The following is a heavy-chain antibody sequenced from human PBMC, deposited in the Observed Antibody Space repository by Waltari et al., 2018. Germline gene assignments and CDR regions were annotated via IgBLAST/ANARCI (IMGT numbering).Heavy chain of an antibody. V-gene: IGHV4-59*11. D-gene: IGHD6-13*01. J-gene: IGHJ4*02. CDR2: IYHSGRT. Sequence: QVQLQESGPGLVKPSETLSVTCSVSGGPTNTPYWSWIRQPPGKGLEWIGNIYHSGRTYFNPSLQSRVTISVDMSKNQFSLQLSSVTAADTAVYFCARPRSGYSMDHFDSWGQGVLVTVSS. CDR3: ARPRSGYSMDHFDS. CDR1: GGPTNTPY.